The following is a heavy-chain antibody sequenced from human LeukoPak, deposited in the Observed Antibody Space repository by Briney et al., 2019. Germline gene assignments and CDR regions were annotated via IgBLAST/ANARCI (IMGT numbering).Heavy chain of an antibody. D-gene: IGHD3-10*01. V-gene: IGHV1-46*01. Sequence: ASVKVSCKASRYTFTSYYMHWVRQAPGQGLEWMGIINPSGGSTSYAQKFQGRVTMTRDTSTSTVYMELSSLRSEDTAVYYCARDLGGSGSYPNPYFDYWGQGTLVTVSS. CDR3: ARDLGGSGSYPNPYFDY. J-gene: IGHJ4*02. CDR2: INPSGGST. CDR1: RYTFTSYY.